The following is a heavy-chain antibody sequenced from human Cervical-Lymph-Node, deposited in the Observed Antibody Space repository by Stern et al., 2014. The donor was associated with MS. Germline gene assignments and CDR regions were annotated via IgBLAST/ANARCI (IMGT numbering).Heavy chain of an antibody. Sequence: VQLVQSATEVKKPGASVKVSFKASGYTFSNSGITWVRQAPGQRLEWMGWISTYNGDTNYAQNLQGRGAITTDTTTTTAHMELRSLRSDDTALYYCARDTAQLASWFFDLWGRGTLVTVSS. V-gene: IGHV1-18*01. CDR1: GYTFSNSG. D-gene: IGHD6-6*01. CDR2: ISTYNGDT. CDR3: ARDTAQLASWFFDL. J-gene: IGHJ2*01.